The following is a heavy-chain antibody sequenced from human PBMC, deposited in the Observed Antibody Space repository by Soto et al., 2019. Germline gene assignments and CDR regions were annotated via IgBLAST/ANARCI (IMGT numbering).Heavy chain of an antibody. D-gene: IGHD3-3*01. CDR1: GYTFTSYA. Sequence: QVQLVQSGAEVKKPGASVKVSCKASGYTFTSYAMHWVRQASGQRLEWMGWINAGNGNTKYSQKFQSRVTITRDTSASTAYMELSSLRSEDTAVYYCARGDSGYYDFWSGYSHSAFDIWGQGTMVTVSS. CDR2: INAGNGNT. V-gene: IGHV1-3*01. CDR3: ARGDSGYYDFWSGYSHSAFDI. J-gene: IGHJ3*02.